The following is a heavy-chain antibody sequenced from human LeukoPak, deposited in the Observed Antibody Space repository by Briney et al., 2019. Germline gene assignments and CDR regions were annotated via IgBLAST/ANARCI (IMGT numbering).Heavy chain of an antibody. D-gene: IGHD2-15*01. J-gene: IGHJ4*02. CDR1: GFTVSSNY. CDR3: ARDLGELLSLH. CDR2: IYSGGST. V-gene: IGHV3-66*01. Sequence: GGSLRLSCAASGFTVSSNYMSWVRQAPGKGLEWVSVIYSGGSTYYADSVKGRFTISRDNSKNTLYLQMNSLRAEDTAVYYCARDLGELLSLHWGQGTLVTVSS.